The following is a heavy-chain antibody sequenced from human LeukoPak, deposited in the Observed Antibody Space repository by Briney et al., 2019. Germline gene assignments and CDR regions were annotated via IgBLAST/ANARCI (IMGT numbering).Heavy chain of an antibody. J-gene: IGHJ4*02. D-gene: IGHD6-13*01. Sequence: SETLSLTCTVSGGYISSYYWSWIRQPPGKGLEWLGYIFYSGSTSYNPSLNGRVTISIDTSKNQFSLKLTSVTAADTAVYYCAREIEQLAILNYWGQGTLVTVSS. V-gene: IGHV4-59*01. CDR2: IFYSGST. CDR3: AREIEQLAILNY. CDR1: GGYISSYY.